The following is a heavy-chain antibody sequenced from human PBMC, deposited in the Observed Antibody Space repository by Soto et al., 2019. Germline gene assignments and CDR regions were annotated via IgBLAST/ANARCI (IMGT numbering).Heavy chain of an antibody. V-gene: IGHV1-3*01. D-gene: IGHD2-2*01. CDR3: ARDCDSSTSCPYGGAFEI. CDR1: GYTFTSYA. CDR2: INAGNGNT. J-gene: IGHJ3*02. Sequence: GASVKVSCKASGYTFTSYAMHWVRQAPGQRLEWMGWINAGNGNTKYSQKFQGRVTITRDTSASTAYMELSSLRSEDTAVYYCARDCDSSTSCPYGGAFEIWGQGTMVTVSS.